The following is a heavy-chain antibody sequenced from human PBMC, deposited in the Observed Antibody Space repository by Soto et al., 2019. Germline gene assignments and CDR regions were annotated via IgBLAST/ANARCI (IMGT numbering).Heavy chain of an antibody. V-gene: IGHV4-59*08. D-gene: IGHD3-3*01. CDR1: GGSISSYY. CDR2: IYYSGST. CDR3: ARAYDFWSGSFDY. J-gene: IGHJ4*02. Sequence: SETLSLTCTVSGGSISSYYWSWIRQPPGKGLEWIGYIYYSGSTNYNPSLKSRVTISVDTSKNQFSLKRSSVTAADTAVYYCARAYDFWSGSFDYWGQGTLVTVSS.